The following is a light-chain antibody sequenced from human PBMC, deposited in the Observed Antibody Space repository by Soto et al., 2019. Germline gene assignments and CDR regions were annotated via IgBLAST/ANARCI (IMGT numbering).Light chain of an antibody. CDR2: DNS. J-gene: IGLJ2*01. Sequence: QSVLTQPPSLSGAPGQRVTISCTGSRSNIGAGYDVHWYQHLPGTATKVLIFDNSNRPSGVPDRFSGSKSGTSASLAITGLHAEDEAFYYCYSFNVSRRGPGFSGGTKLTVL. CDR3: YSFNVSRRGPG. CDR1: RSNIGAGYD. V-gene: IGLV1-40*01.